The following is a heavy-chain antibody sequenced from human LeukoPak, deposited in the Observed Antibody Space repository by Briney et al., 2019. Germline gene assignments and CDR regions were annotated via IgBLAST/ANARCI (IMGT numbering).Heavy chain of an antibody. V-gene: IGHV3-21*01. Sequence: GGSLRLSCAASGFTFSSYSMKWVRQAPGKGLEWVSSISISSGSIYYADSVKGRFTISRDNAKNSLYLQMNSLRAEDTAVYYCARVAHGDYTKFDYWGQGTLVTVSS. D-gene: IGHD4-17*01. CDR1: GFTFSSYS. J-gene: IGHJ4*02. CDR2: ISISSGSI. CDR3: ARVAHGDYTKFDY.